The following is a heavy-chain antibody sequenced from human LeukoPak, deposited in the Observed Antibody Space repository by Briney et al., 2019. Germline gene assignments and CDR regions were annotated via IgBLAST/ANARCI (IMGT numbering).Heavy chain of an antibody. CDR2: IWNSGHT. J-gene: IGHJ4*02. CDR1: GGSVDSATYC. Sequence: SETLSLTCTVSGGSVDSATYCWSWIRQSPGKGLEWIVNIWNSGHTNNNPFPMSRVTTSVDPSKNQVSLTLSSVTAADTAVYYCARTYTSGWTFFDYWGQGTVVTVSS. V-gene: IGHV4-61*01. CDR3: ARTYTSGWTFFDY. D-gene: IGHD6-19*01.